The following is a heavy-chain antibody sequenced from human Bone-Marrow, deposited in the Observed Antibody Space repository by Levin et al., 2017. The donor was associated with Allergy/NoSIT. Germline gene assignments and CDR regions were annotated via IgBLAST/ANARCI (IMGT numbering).Heavy chain of an antibody. J-gene: IGHJ5*02. CDR1: GGSVSTYY. CDR2: IDYSGSS. Sequence: PSETLSLTCTVSGGSVSTYYWSWIRQPPGKGLEWIGNIDYSGSSSYNPSLKSRVTISLDTSKNQFSLRLSSVTAADTAVYYCARPGYDSSGFHWGYVSWGQGTPVTVSS. CDR3: ARPGYDSSGFHWGYVS. V-gene: IGHV4-59*08. D-gene: IGHD3-22*01.